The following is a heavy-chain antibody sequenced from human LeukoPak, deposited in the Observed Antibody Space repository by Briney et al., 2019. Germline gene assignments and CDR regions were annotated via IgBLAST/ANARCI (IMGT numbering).Heavy chain of an antibody. J-gene: IGHJ6*03. V-gene: IGHV4-39*01. CDR2: IYYSGST. CDR3: ARAEYCSGGSCYFSTYYYYYMDV. CDR1: GGSISSSSYY. Sequence: SETLSLTCTVSGGSISSSSYYWGWIRQPPGKGLEWIGSIYYSGSTYYNPSLKSRVTISVDTSKNQFSLKLSSVTAADTAVYYCARAEYCSGGSCYFSTYYYYYMDVWGKGTTVTVSS. D-gene: IGHD2-15*01.